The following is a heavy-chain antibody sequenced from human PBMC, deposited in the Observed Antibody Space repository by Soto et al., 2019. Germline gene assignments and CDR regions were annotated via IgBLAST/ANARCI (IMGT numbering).Heavy chain of an antibody. D-gene: IGHD6-13*01. CDR2: IYYSGST. V-gene: IGHV4-39*01. Sequence: QLQLQESGPGLVKPSETLSLTCTVSGGSISSSSYYWGWIRQPPGKGLEWIGSIYYSGSTYYNPSLKRRVTIAFATSKNQFSLKLSSVTAADTAVYYCARLYISSWYGDYWGQGTLVTVSS. CDR1: GGSISSSSYY. J-gene: IGHJ4*02. CDR3: ARLYISSWYGDY.